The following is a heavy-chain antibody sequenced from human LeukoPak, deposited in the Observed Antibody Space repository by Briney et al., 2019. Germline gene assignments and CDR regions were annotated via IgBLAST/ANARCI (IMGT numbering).Heavy chain of an antibody. CDR3: ASGDYYGSGSLFYYYYYGMDV. CDR1: GGTFSSYA. Sequence: ASVKVSCKASGGTFSSYAISWVRQAPGQGLEWMGRIIPIFGTANYAQKFQGRVTITADESTSTAYMELSSLRSEDTAVYYCASGDYYGSGSLFYYYYYGMDVWGQGTTVTVSS. J-gene: IGHJ6*02. CDR2: IIPIFGTA. V-gene: IGHV1-69*13. D-gene: IGHD3-10*01.